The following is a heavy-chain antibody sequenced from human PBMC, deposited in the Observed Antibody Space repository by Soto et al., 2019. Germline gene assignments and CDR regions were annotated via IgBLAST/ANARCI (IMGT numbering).Heavy chain of an antibody. D-gene: IGHD4-4*01. J-gene: IGHJ6*02. CDR1: GSTFSNYN. CDR3: ARESYSFYGMDV. CDR2: ISSNSGDR. V-gene: IGHV3-21*01. Sequence: EVQLVESGGGLVKPGGSLRLSCAASGSTFSNYNINWVRQAPGKGLEWVSSISSNSGDRNYADAVKGRFTISRDNAKKSLYLQMNSLRAEDTALYYCARESYSFYGMDVWGQGTTVTVSS.